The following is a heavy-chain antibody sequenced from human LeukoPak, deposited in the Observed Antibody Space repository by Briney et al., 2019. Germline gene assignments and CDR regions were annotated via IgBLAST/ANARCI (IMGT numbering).Heavy chain of an antibody. CDR3: ARAPPYDKGY. J-gene: IGHJ4*02. CDR1: GFTFSSYA. V-gene: IGHV3-7*01. D-gene: IGHD2-8*01. Sequence: GGSLRLSCAASGFTFSSYAMHWVRQAPGKGLEWVANIKQDASEKYYVDSVKGRFTISRDNAKNSLYLQMNSLRAEDTAVYYCARAPPYDKGYWGQGTLVTVSS. CDR2: IKQDASEK.